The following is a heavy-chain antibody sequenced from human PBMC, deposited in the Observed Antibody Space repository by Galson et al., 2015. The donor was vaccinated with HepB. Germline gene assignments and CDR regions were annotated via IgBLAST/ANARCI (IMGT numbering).Heavy chain of an antibody. CDR1: GFTFSNYN. D-gene: IGHD7-27*01. V-gene: IGHV3-21*01. Sequence: SLRLSCAASGFTFSNYNMNWVRQAPGKGLEWVSCISSTSAYIYYADSVKGRFTVSRDNAKNSLYLQMNSLRDEDTAVYYCARDPPLGTPFDYWGQGTLVTVSS. CDR2: ISSTSAYI. J-gene: IGHJ4*02. CDR3: ARDPPLGTPFDY.